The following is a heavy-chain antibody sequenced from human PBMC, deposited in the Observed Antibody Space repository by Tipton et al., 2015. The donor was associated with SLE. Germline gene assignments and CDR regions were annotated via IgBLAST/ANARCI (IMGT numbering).Heavy chain of an antibody. D-gene: IGHD2-15*01. CDR3: ARELLPPYGMDV. J-gene: IGHJ6*02. CDR2: ISASSGTT. V-gene: IGHV3-48*04. CDR1: GFTFSGYA. Sequence: SLRLSCAASGFTFSGYAMNWVRQAPGKGLEWVSYISASSGTTYYADSVKGRFTISRDNAQNSLYLQMNSLRAEDTAVYYCARELLPPYGMDVWGQGTTVTVSS.